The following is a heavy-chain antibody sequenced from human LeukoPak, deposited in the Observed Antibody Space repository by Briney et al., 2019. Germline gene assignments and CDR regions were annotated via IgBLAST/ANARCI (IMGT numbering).Heavy chain of an antibody. Sequence: PGGSLRLSCAASGFTFSSYDMHWVRQATGKGLEWVSAIGTAGDTYYPGSVKGRFTISRENAKNSLYLQMNSLRAGDTAVYYCARSTYYYGSGSYFSEHFDYWGQGTLVTVSS. V-gene: IGHV3-13*01. CDR3: ARSTYYYGSGSYFSEHFDY. J-gene: IGHJ4*02. CDR1: GFTFSSYD. D-gene: IGHD3-10*01. CDR2: IGTAGDT.